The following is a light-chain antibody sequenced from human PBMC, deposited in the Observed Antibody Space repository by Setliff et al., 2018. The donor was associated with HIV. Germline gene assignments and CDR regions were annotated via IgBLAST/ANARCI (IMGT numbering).Light chain of an antibody. V-gene: IGLV1-44*01. CDR1: SSNIGSNT. CDR2: SNN. J-gene: IGLJ1*01. Sequence: QSALAQPPSASGTPGQRVTISCSGSSSNIGSNTVNWYQQLPGTAPKLLIYSNNQRPSGVPDRFSGSKSGTSASLAISGLQSDDEADYYCSIHRSRGYVFGTGTKVTVL. CDR3: SIHRSRGYV.